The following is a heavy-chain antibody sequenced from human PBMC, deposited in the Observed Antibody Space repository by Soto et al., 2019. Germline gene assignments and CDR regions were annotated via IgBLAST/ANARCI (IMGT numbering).Heavy chain of an antibody. V-gene: IGHV3-7*04. CDR2: INQDGSET. CDR1: GFTFGSYW. D-gene: IGHD3-10*01. Sequence: PGGSLRLSCEASGFTFGSYWMTWVRQAPGKGLEWVANINQDGSETYYVDSVKGRFAISRDNAENSLYLHMNSLRAEDTALYYCARAADMIRGVIFGYWGQGTVVTVSS. CDR3: ARAADMIRGVIFGY. J-gene: IGHJ4*02.